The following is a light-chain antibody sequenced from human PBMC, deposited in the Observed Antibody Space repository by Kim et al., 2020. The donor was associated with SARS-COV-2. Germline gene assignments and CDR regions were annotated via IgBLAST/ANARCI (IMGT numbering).Light chain of an antibody. CDR1: STINNR. V-gene: IGKV3-15*01. CDR2: DAT. CDR3: QQSNDWPPLT. Sequence: APVEGATTFSRASSTINNRFVWYQQKPRQDPRLLVYDATTRATGILARFIGSGSDTDFTITISSLQSQDFAVYYCQQSNDWPPLTFGQGTKVDIK. J-gene: IGKJ1*01.